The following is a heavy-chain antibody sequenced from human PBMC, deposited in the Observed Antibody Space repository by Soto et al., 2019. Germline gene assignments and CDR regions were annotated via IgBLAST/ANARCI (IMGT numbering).Heavy chain of an antibody. CDR1: GFTFSSYE. V-gene: IGHV3-48*03. CDR3: ARSADGHYNWFDP. Sequence: GSLRLSCAASGFTFSSYEMNWVRQAPGKGLEWVSYISSSGSTVYYTDSVKGRFTISRDNAKNSLYLQLNSLRAEDTAVYYCARSADGHYNWFDPWGQGTLVTVSS. J-gene: IGHJ5*02. D-gene: IGHD4-17*01. CDR2: ISSSGSTV.